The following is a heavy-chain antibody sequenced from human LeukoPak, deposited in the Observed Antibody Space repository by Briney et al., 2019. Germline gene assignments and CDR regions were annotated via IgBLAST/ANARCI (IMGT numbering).Heavy chain of an antibody. Sequence: SETLSLTCTVSAGSISSYYWSWIRQPPGKGLEWIGYIYYSGSTNYNPSLKSRVTISVDTSKNQFSLKLSSVTAADTAVYYCARGYSYGLEAYFDYWGQGTLVTVSS. V-gene: IGHV4-59*01. CDR3: ARGYSYGLEAYFDY. J-gene: IGHJ4*02. CDR2: IYYSGST. CDR1: AGSISSYY. D-gene: IGHD5-18*01.